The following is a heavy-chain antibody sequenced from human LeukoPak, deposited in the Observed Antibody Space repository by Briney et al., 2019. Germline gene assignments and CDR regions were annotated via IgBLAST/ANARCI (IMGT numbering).Heavy chain of an antibody. CDR3: ARDVQLPIAAAGTFDY. CDR1: GFTFSDYY. CDR2: IRYDGSPK. J-gene: IGHJ4*02. D-gene: IGHD6-13*01. Sequence: GGSLRLSCAASGFTFSDYYMSWIRQAPGKGLEWVAFIRYDGSPKYYADSVKGRFTISRGNSKNTLYLQMNSLRAEDTAVYYCARDVQLPIAAAGTFDYWGQGTLVTVSS. V-gene: IGHV3-30*02.